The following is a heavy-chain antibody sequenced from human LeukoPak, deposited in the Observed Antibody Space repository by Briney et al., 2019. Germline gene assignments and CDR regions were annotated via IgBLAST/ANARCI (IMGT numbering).Heavy chain of an antibody. CDR3: ARVAIPGDYFDY. D-gene: IGHD1-14*01. CDR2: ISPDDSDT. CDR1: GDSLSNNW. Sequence: GESLKISCKASGDSLSNNWIAWVRQMPGKGLEWMGIISPDDSDTRYSPSFEGQVTMSADKSNRTAYLQWSSLEASDSAIFYCARVAIPGDYFDYWGQGTRVTVSS. V-gene: IGHV5-51*01. J-gene: IGHJ4*02.